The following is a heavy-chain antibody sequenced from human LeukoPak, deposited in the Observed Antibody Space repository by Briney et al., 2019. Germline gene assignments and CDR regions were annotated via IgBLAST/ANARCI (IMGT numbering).Heavy chain of an antibody. J-gene: IGHJ5*02. D-gene: IGHD3-16*01. CDR3: AREWGRAGTGHWFDP. V-gene: IGHV4-59*01. CDR1: GGSISSYY. CDR2: IYYSGST. Sequence: PSETLSLTCTVSGGSISSYYWSWIRQPAGKGLEWLGYIYYSGSTNYNPSLKSRVTISVDTSKNQFSRKLSSVTAADTAVYYCAREWGRAGTGHWFDPWGQGTLVTVSS.